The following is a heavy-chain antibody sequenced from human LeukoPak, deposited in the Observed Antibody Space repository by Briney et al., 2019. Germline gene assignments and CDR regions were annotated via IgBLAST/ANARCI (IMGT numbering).Heavy chain of an antibody. CDR3: ARDDDYVWGSYRYLLH. Sequence: SETLSLTCAVSGGSISSSNWWSWVRQPPGKGLEWIGEIYHSGSTNYNPSLKSRVTISVDKSKNQFSLKLSSVTAADTAVYYCARDDDYVWGSYRYLLHWGQGTLVTVSS. CDR1: GGSISSSNW. D-gene: IGHD3-16*02. CDR2: IYHSGST. J-gene: IGHJ4*02. V-gene: IGHV4-4*02.